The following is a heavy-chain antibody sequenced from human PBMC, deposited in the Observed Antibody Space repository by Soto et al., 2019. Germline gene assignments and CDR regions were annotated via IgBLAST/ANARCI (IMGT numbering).Heavy chain of an antibody. D-gene: IGHD3-10*01. Sequence: GASVKVSCKASGYTFISYDIPWVRQAPGQGLVWMGIINPRGGITIHTQKFQDRVTMTSDTSKSTVYMQLSSLRSDGTAVYYRAVGAAGAGCHNCFDLWG. CDR2: INPRGGIT. J-gene: IGHJ5*02. CDR3: AVGAAGAGCHNCFDL. V-gene: IGHV1-46*01. CDR1: GYTFISYD.